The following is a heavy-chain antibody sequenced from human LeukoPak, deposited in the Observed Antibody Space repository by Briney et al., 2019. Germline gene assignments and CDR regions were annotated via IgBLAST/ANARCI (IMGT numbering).Heavy chain of an antibody. CDR1: GGSISSYY. V-gene: IGHV4-59*08. Sequence: SETLSLTCTVSGGSISSYYWSRIRQPPGKGLEWIGYIYYSGSTNYNPSLKSRVTISVDTSKNQFSLKLSSVTAADTAVYYCARRDSSGYYLDYWGQGTLVTVSS. CDR2: IYYSGST. J-gene: IGHJ4*02. CDR3: ARRDSSGYYLDY. D-gene: IGHD3-22*01.